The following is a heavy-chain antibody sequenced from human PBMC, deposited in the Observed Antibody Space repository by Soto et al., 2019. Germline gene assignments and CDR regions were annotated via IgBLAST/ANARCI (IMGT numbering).Heavy chain of an antibody. CDR2: IIPIFGTA. CDR1: GGTFSSYA. Sequence: WASVKVSCKASGGTFSSYAISWVRQAPGQGLEWMGGIIPIFGTANYAQKFQGRVTITADESTSTAYMELSSLRSEDTAVYYCAREWGSSILTGSPLADWGKGTLVPVSS. D-gene: IGHD3-9*01. CDR3: AREWGSSILTGSPLAD. J-gene: IGHJ4*02. V-gene: IGHV1-69*13.